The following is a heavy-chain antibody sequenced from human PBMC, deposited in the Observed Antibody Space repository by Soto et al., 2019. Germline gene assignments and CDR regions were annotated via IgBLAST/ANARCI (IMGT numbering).Heavy chain of an antibody. CDR1: GYTFTSYS. Sequence: QVQLLQSGAEVKKPGASVKVSCVASGYTFTSYSISWVRQAPGQGLEWVGWIGAYSGDTKYAQKFQGRVTMTTDTSTRTAYMDLRSLRSDDTAVYYCARDQHPDYYDSGDYFVDGFEHWGQGTLVTVSS. J-gene: IGHJ4*02. CDR3: ARDQHPDYYDSGDYFVDGFEH. CDR2: IGAYSGDT. D-gene: IGHD3-22*01. V-gene: IGHV1-18*01.